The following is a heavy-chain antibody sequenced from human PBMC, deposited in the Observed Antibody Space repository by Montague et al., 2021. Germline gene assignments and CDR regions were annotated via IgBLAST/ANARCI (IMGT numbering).Heavy chain of an antibody. J-gene: IGHJ5*02. D-gene: IGHD1-26*01. Sequence: SETLSLTCTVSGDPTSSKYFWSWVRQPLGKGLEWIGEIYHGTTSYSPSLKGRLTVSMDTSKNQFSLKLSSVTAADTAIYYCAVGSESAWELLHHWGQGILVTVSS. CDR2: IYHGTT. CDR1: GDPTSSKYF. V-gene: IGHV4-4*02. CDR3: AVGSESAWELLHH.